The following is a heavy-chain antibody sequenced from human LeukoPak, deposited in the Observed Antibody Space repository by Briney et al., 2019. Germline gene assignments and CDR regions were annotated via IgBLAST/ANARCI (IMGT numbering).Heavy chain of an antibody. CDR2: ISAYNGNT. J-gene: IGHJ3*02. D-gene: IGHD3-22*01. V-gene: IGHV1-18*01. CDR1: GYTFTSYG. Sequence: ASVKVSCKASGYTFTSYGISWVRQAPGQGLEWTGWISAYNGNTNYAQKLQGRVTMTTDTSTSTAYMELRSLRSDDTAVYYCARGSDYDSSGYYYVGAFDIWGQGTMVTVSS. CDR3: ARGSDYDSSGYYYVGAFDI.